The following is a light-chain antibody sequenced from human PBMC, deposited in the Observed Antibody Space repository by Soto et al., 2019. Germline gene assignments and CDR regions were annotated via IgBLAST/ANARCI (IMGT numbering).Light chain of an antibody. J-gene: IGKJ2*01. CDR1: QRITTY. CDR3: QQSYSIPYT. V-gene: IGKV1-39*01. Sequence: IQMTQSPSSLSASVGDRVTITCRASQRITTYLNWYQQKPGKAPKLLISTSGTLQRGVPSRFSGSGSGTDFTLTITALRPEDFATYFCQQSYSIPYTFGQGTELEIK. CDR2: TSG.